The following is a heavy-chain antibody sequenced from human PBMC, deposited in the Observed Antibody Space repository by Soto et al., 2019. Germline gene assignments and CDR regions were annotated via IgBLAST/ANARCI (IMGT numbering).Heavy chain of an antibody. J-gene: IGHJ4*02. Sequence: ASVKVSCKASGYTFISYAMHLVRQAPGQRLEWMGWINAANGIAKYSQKFQGRVTITRDTSASTAYMELSRLTSEDTAVYFCARVDCRGGNCYSGDVYWGQGTLVTVSS. V-gene: IGHV1-3*01. CDR1: GYTFISYA. CDR3: ARVDCRGGNCYSGDVY. D-gene: IGHD2-15*01. CDR2: INAANGIA.